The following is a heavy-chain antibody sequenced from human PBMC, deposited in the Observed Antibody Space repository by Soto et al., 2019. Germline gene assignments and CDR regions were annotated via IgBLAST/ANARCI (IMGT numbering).Heavy chain of an antibody. CDR1: GYTFTSYG. CDR2: ISAYNGNT. CDR3: AKTYSSSSYYYGMDV. Sequence: QVQLVQSGAEVKKPGASVKVSCKASGYTFTSYGISWVRQAPGQGLEWMGWISAYNGNTNYAQKLQGRVTMTTDTSTSTAYMELRSLTSDATAVYYCAKTYSSSSYYYGMDVWGQGTTVTVSS. V-gene: IGHV1-18*01. D-gene: IGHD6-6*01. J-gene: IGHJ6*02.